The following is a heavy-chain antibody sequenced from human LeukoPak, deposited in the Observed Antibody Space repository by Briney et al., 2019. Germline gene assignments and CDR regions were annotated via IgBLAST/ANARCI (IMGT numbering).Heavy chain of an antibody. CDR3: AREGSSWRRKPYYFDY. J-gene: IGHJ4*02. V-gene: IGHV3-66*01. CDR2: FYAGGSR. Sequence: GGSLRLSCEASGFSVSSNYMSWVRQAPGKGLEWVSVFYAGGSRQYTDSVKGRFTISRDTSKNSLYLQMNNLRPEDTAVYYCAREGSSWRRKPYYFDYWGQGTLVTVSS. D-gene: IGHD6-13*01. CDR1: GFSVSSNY.